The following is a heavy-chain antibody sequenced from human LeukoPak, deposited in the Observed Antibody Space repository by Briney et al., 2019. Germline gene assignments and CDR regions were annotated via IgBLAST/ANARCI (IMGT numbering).Heavy chain of an antibody. V-gene: IGHV3-23*01. D-gene: IGHD6-6*01. CDR1: GFTFSSYS. CDR3: ARENTYSSSSRWFDP. J-gene: IGHJ5*02. Sequence: GGSLRLSCAASGFTFSSYSMNWVRQAPGKGLEWVSAISGSGGSTYYADSVKGRFTISRDNSKNTLYLQMNSLRAEDTAVYYCARENTYSSSSRWFDPWGQGTLVTVSS. CDR2: ISGSGGST.